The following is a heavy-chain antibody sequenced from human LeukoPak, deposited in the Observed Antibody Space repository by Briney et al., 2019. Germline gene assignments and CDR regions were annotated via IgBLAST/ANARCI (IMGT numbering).Heavy chain of an antibody. D-gene: IGHD3-10*01. CDR1: GGSFSGYY. Sequence: PSETLSLTCAVCGGSFSGYYWSWIRQPPGKGLEWIGEINHSGSTNYNPSLKSRVTISVDTSKNQFSLRLSSVTAADTAVYYCARGLITMVRGVIVEYYYYYMDVWGKGTTVTVSS. V-gene: IGHV4-34*01. CDR3: ARGLITMVRGVIVEYYYYYMDV. CDR2: INHSGST. J-gene: IGHJ6*03.